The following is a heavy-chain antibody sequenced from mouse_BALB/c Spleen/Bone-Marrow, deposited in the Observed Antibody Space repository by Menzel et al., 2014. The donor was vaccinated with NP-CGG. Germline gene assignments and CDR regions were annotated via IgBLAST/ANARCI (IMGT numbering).Heavy chain of an antibody. Sequence: VQLQQSGPELVKPGASVKMSCKASGYTFTDYYMDWVKQSHGESFEWIGRVNPYNGGTSYNQKFKGKATLTVDKSSSTAYMELNSLTSEDSAVYYCARRMITTSARGDYWGQGTTLTVSS. J-gene: IGHJ2*01. CDR3: ARRMITTSARGDY. CDR1: GYTFTDYY. V-gene: IGHV1-19*01. D-gene: IGHD2-3*01. CDR2: VNPYNGGT.